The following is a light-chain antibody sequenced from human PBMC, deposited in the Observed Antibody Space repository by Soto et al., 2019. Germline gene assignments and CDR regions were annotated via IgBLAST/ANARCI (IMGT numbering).Light chain of an antibody. Sequence: DIQMTQSPSTLSASVGDTVTITCRASESISSWLAWYQEKPGKAPNLLIYDASSLESGVPSRFSGSGSGTNFTLSLNSLQPEDFATYYCQQGYSNPWTFGQGTKVDIK. V-gene: IGKV1-5*01. CDR1: ESISSW. J-gene: IGKJ1*01. CDR3: QQGYSNPWT. CDR2: DAS.